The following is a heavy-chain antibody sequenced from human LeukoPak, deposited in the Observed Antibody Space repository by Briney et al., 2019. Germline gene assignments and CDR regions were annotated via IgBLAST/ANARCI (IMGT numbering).Heavy chain of an antibody. CDR3: ASGVRVGENFDY. J-gene: IGHJ4*02. CDR1: GYTFTSYD. CDR2: MNPNSGNT. Sequence: ASVKVSCKASGYTFTSYDINWVRQATGQGLEWMGWMNPNSGNTGYAQKFQGRVTMTRNTSISTAYMELSSLRSEDTAVYYCASGVRVGENFDYWGQGTLVTVSS. D-gene: IGHD3-10*01. V-gene: IGHV1-8*01.